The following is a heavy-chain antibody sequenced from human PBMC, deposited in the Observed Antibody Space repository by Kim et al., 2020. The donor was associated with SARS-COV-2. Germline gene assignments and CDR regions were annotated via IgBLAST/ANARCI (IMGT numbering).Heavy chain of an antibody. CDR2: LWYDESKK. Sequence: GGSLRLSCAAAGFTFSSFGMHWVRQAPGKGLEWVAVLWYDESKKFYVDSVKGRFTISRDTSRNTLYLQMNNLRGEDTAVYYCVRDGGSGIDYWGQGTLV. CDR3: VRDGGSGIDY. V-gene: IGHV3-33*01. CDR1: GFTFSSFG. D-gene: IGHD6-19*01. J-gene: IGHJ4*02.